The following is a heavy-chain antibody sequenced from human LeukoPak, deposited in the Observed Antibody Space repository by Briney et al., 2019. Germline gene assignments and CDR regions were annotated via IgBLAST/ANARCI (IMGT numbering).Heavy chain of an antibody. V-gene: IGHV3-74*01. J-gene: IGHJ5*02. CDR1: RFIFSNYW. CDR3: TREKYNWFDP. CDR2: INSDGINT. Sequence: GGSLRLSCAASRFIFSNYWMHWVRQAPGKGLVWVSRINSDGINTSYADSVKGRFSISRDYSKNTVYLQMNSLRAEDTALYYCTREKYNWFDPWGQGTLVTVS.